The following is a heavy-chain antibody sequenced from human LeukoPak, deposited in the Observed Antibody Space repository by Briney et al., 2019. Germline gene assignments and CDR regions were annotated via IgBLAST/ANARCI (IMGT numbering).Heavy chain of an antibody. CDR2: INPNSGGT. D-gene: IGHD5-18*01. CDR3: ARSEWELWFFDY. V-gene: IGHV1-2*02. CDR1: GYTFTGYH. Sequence: GASVKVSCKASGYTFTGYHMHWVRQAPGQGLEWMGWINPNSGGTNYAQKFQGRVTMTRDTSISTAYMELSRLRSDDTAVYYCARSEWELWFFDYWGQGTLVTVSS. J-gene: IGHJ4*02.